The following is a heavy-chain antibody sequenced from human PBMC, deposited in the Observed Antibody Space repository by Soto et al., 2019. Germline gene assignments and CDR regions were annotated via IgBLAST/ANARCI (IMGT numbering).Heavy chain of an antibody. CDR3: ARGRGITMVRGVNFDY. J-gene: IGHJ4*02. Sequence: QVQLVQSGAEVKKPGSSVKVSCKASGGTFSSYTISWVRQAPGQGLEWMGRIIPILGIANYAQKFQGRVTITADKSTSTAYMELSSLRSEETAVYYCARGRGITMVRGVNFDYWGQGTLVTVSS. D-gene: IGHD3-10*01. CDR2: IIPILGIA. V-gene: IGHV1-69*02. CDR1: GGTFSSYT.